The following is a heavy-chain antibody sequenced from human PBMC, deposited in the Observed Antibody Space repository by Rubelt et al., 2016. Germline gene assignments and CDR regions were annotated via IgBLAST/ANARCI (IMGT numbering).Heavy chain of an antibody. Sequence: QAPGKGLEWVAVVRFDGTRTYYADSVRGRFTMSRDNSRSTLYLQMNSLRAEDTAVYYCARALAGIKGPIDYWGQGTLVTVSS. D-gene: IGHD2-21*01. J-gene: IGHJ4*02. CDR2: VRFDGTRT. V-gene: IGHV3-30*02. CDR3: ARALAGIKGPIDY.